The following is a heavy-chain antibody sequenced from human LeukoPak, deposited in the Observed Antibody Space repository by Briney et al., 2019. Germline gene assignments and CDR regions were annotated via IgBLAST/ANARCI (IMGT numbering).Heavy chain of an antibody. CDR1: GGSISSYY. V-gene: IGHV4-59*01. Sequence: SGTLSLTCTVSGGSISSYYWSWIRQPPGKGLEWIGYIYYSGSTNYNPSLKSRVTISVDTSKNQFSLKLSSVTAADTAVYYCARGHRTSTLGVAPPRKYYFDYWGQGTLVTVSS. D-gene: IGHD3-3*01. J-gene: IGHJ4*02. CDR2: IYYSGST. CDR3: ARGHRTSTLGVAPPRKYYFDY.